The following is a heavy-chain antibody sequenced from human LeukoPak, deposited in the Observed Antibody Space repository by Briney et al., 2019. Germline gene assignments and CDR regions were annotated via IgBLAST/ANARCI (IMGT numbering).Heavy chain of an antibody. CDR1: GFTVSNNY. CDR3: ARVRGRWLPNDY. CDR2: IYSGGST. J-gene: IGHJ4*02. V-gene: IGHV3-66*01. D-gene: IGHD5-24*01. Sequence: GGSLRLSCAASGFTVSNNYMSWVRQAPGKGLECVSVIYSGGSTYYSDSVKGRFTISRDNSKNTLYLQMNSLRAEDTAVYYCARVRGRWLPNDYWGQGTLVTVSS.